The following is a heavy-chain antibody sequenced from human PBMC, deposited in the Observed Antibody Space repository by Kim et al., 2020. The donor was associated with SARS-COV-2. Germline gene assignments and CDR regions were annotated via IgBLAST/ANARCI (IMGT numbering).Heavy chain of an antibody. D-gene: IGHD6-25*01. CDR1: GFTFSGNW. Sequence: GGSLRLSCVASGFTFSGNWMHWVRQTPGKGLVCVSRINSDENSTTYADSVEGRFTISRDNAKNTLYLEMNSLRDEDMAVYYCAGGQHGGRIEYWGPGTPVTVSS. V-gene: IGHV3-74*03. J-gene: IGHJ4*02. CDR2: INSDENST. CDR3: AGGQHGGRIEY.